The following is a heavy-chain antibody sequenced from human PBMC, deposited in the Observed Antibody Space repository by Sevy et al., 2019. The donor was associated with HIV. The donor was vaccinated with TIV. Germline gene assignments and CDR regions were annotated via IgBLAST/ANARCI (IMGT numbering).Heavy chain of an antibody. CDR2: LIGGGSRT. D-gene: IGHD2-8*02. Sequence: GGSLRLSCAASGFPFSNYAMSWVRQAPGKGLEWVSTLIGGGSRTYYADSVTGRFIISRDNSRNTLYLQMNSLRAEATAISYCAKRRVQSGLSGGGANFGMDVCGRGTTDTVSS. CDR1: GFPFSNYA. J-gene: IGHJ6*02. CDR3: AKRRVQSGLSGGGANFGMDV. V-gene: IGHV3-23*01.